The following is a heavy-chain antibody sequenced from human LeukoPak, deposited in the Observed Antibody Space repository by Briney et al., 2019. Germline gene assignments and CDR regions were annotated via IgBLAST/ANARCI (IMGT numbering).Heavy chain of an antibody. D-gene: IGHD5-18*01. CDR1: GFTFSSYW. J-gene: IGHJ4*02. V-gene: IGHV3-7*01. CDR2: IKQDGSEK. CDR3: ASGYTAMVYY. Sequence: GGSLRLSCAAPGFTFSSYWMSWVRQAPGKGLEWVANIKQDGSEKYYVDSVKGRFTISRDNAKNSLYLQMNSLRAEDTAVYYCASGYTAMVYYWGQGTLVTVSS.